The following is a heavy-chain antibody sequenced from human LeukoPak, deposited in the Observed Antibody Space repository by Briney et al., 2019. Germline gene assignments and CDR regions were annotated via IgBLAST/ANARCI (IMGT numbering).Heavy chain of an antibody. V-gene: IGHV3-33*01. CDR3: ARDFCSSSACSMFDP. CDR2: IWYDGSKQ. D-gene: IGHD2-2*01. J-gene: IGHJ5*02. Sequence: GGSLRLSCAASGFTFNTFAMHWVSQAPGKGLEWVALIWYDGSKQYYADSVKGRFTISRDNSKNTLSLQMTSLRAEDTAMYYCARDFCSSSACSMFDPWGQGTLVTVSS. CDR1: GFTFNTFA.